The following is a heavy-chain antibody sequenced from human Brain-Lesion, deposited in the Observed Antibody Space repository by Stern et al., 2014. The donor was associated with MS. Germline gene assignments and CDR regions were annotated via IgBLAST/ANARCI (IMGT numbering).Heavy chain of an antibody. CDR1: GGSISSGGYY. CDR3: ARGRVVPGFQYYATDV. V-gene: IGHV4-61*02. D-gene: IGHD2-2*01. Sequence: VQLVQSGPGLVKPSQTLSLSCTVSGGSISSGGYYWSWIRQPAGKGLEWIGRIFNSGSTSYNPPLKSRGTISIDTSKNQFSLRLNSMTAADTAVYYCARGRVVPGFQYYATDVWGQGTTVIVSS. CDR2: IFNSGST. J-gene: IGHJ6*02.